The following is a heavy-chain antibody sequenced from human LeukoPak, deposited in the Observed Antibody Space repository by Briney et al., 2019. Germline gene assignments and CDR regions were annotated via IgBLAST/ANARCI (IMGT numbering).Heavy chain of an antibody. Sequence: PGGSLRLSCSAFGFTLSHYWMTWVRQAPGKGLEWVASIKEDGSEKSYVDSVKGRFTISRDNAKNSLYLQMNSLGAEDTAVYYCVRGGSYTSDPWGQGILVTVSS. CDR1: GFTLSHYW. CDR3: VRGGSYTSDP. J-gene: IGHJ5*02. D-gene: IGHD1-26*01. CDR2: IKEDGSEK. V-gene: IGHV3-7*01.